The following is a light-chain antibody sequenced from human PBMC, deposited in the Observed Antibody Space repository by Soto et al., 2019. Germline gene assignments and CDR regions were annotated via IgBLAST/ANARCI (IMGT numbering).Light chain of an antibody. CDR3: QQYNDYSWT. CDR2: KAS. J-gene: IGKJ1*01. CDR1: QSIRRY. Sequence: DIQITQSPSSLSASVADRVTLTCRASQSIRRYLNWYQQKPGKAPKVLIYKASTLEIGVPSRFSGSGSGTEFTLTISSLQPDDVAIYYCQQYNDYSWTFGQGTKVDIK. V-gene: IGKV1-5*03.